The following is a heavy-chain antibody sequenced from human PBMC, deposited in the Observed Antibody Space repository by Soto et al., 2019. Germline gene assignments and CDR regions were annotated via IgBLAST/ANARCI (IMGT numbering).Heavy chain of an antibody. V-gene: IGHV4-34*01. CDR2: INHSGST. Sequence: QVQLQQWGAGLLKPSETLSLTCAVYGGSFSGYYWSWIRQPPGKGLEWIGEINHSGSTNYNPSLKSRVTISVDTSKTQFSLKLSSVTAADTAVYYCARDRNDGDYFGYWGQGTLVTVSS. CDR1: GGSFSGYY. CDR3: ARDRNDGDYFGY. D-gene: IGHD1-1*01. J-gene: IGHJ4*02.